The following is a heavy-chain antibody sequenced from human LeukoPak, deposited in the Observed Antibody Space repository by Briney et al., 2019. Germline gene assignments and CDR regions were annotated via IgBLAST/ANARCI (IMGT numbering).Heavy chain of an antibody. CDR3: ARVLYSSGWYEIEY. CDR2: IYYSGST. Sequence: PSETLSLTCTVSGGSISSYYWSWIRQPPGKGLEWIGYIYYSGSTNYNPSLKSRVTISVDTSKNQFSLNLTSVTAADTAVYYCARVLYSSGWYEIEYWGQGTLVTVSS. CDR1: GGSISSYY. V-gene: IGHV4-59*01. D-gene: IGHD6-19*01. J-gene: IGHJ4*02.